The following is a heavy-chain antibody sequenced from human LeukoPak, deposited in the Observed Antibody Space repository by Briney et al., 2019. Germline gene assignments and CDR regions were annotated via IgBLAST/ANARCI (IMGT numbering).Heavy chain of an antibody. CDR3: ARGTLGYCSSTSCRDYYYYGMDV. V-gene: IGHV1-69*13. Sequence: GASVKASCKASGGTFSSYAISWVRQAPGQGLEWMGGIIPIFGTANYAQKFQGRVTITADESTSTAYMELSSLRSEDTAVYYCARGTLGYCSSTSCRDYYYYGMDVWGQGTTVTVSS. J-gene: IGHJ6*02. CDR1: GGTFSSYA. D-gene: IGHD2-2*01. CDR2: IIPIFGTA.